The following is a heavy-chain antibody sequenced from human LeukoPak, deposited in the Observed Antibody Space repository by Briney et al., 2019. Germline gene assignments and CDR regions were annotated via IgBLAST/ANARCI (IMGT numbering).Heavy chain of an antibody. CDR1: GGSISSGGYY. CDR2: IYHSGST. Sequence: PSQTLSLTCTVSGGSISSGGYYWNWIRQPPGKGLEWIGYIYHSGSTYYNPSLKSRVTISVDRSKNQFSLKLSSVTAADTAVYFCARASVGTFDYWGQGTLVTVSS. CDR3: ARASVGTFDY. J-gene: IGHJ4*02. V-gene: IGHV4-30-2*01. D-gene: IGHD1-1*01.